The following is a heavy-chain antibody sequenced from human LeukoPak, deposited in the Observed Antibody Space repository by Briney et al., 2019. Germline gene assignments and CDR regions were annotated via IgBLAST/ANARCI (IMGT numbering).Heavy chain of an antibody. J-gene: IGHJ6*02. Sequence: SETLSLTCTVSGGFISSYYWSWIRQPPGKGLEWIGYIYYSGSTNYNPSLKSRVTISVDTSKNQFSLKLSSVTAADTAVYYCARTIPGGSPDYYYGMDVWGQGTTVTVSS. CDR1: GGFISSYY. V-gene: IGHV4-59*01. D-gene: IGHD1-26*01. CDR3: ARTIPGGSPDYYYGMDV. CDR2: IYYSGST.